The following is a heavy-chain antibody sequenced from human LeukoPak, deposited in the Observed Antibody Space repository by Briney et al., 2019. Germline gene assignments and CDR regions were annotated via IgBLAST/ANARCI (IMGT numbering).Heavy chain of an antibody. J-gene: IGHJ4*02. D-gene: IGHD2-21*02. CDR3: TTFDVVVTAYDY. CDR2: IKSKTDGGTT. CDR1: GFTFSNAW. Sequence: GGSLRLSCAASGFTFSNAWMSWVRQAPGKGLEWVGRIKSKTDGGTTDYAAPVKGRFTISRDDSKNTLYLQMNSLKTEDTAVYYCTTFDVVVTAYDYWGQGTLVTVSS. V-gene: IGHV3-15*01.